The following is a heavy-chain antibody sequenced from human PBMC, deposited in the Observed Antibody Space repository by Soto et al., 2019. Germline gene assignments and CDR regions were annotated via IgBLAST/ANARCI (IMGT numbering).Heavy chain of an antibody. Sequence: ASVKVSCKAAGYTFTSCGFSWVRQAPGQGLEWMGWISAYNGNTNYAQKLQGRVTMTTDTSTSTAYMELRSLRSDDTAAYYCATDRYVVVVAATIGFDPWG. CDR3: ATDRYVVVVAATIGFDP. J-gene: IGHJ5*02. CDR1: GYTFTSCG. CDR2: ISAYNGNT. V-gene: IGHV1-18*01. D-gene: IGHD2-15*01.